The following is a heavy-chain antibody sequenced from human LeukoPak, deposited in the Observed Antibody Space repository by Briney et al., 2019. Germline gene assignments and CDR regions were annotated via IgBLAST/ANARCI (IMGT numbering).Heavy chain of an antibody. CDR3: ARGSAFGDLDS. CDR2: ISSNGGST. CDR1: GFTFSNYA. J-gene: IGHJ4*02. Sequence: GGSLRLSCSASGFTFSNYAMHWVRQAPGKGLEYVSAISSNGGSTYYADSVKGRFTISRDNSKNTLHLQMSSLRAEDTAVYYCARGSAFGDLDSWGQGTLVTVSS. V-gene: IGHV3-64D*09. D-gene: IGHD3-10*01.